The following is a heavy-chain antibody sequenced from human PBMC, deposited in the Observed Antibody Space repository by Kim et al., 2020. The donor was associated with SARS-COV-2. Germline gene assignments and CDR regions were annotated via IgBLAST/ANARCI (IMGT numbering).Heavy chain of an antibody. CDR3: TGGDGYNVNFDY. J-gene: IGHJ4*02. V-gene: IGHV3-73*01. D-gene: IGHD3-16*01. Sequence: AYAASVKGRFTISRDDSKNTAYLQMNSLKTEDTAVYYCTGGDGYNVNFDYWGQGTLVTVSS.